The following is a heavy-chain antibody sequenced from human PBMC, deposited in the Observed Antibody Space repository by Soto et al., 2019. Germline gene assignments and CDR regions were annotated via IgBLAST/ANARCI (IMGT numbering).Heavy chain of an antibody. Sequence: GASVKVSCKASGGTFSSYTISWVRQAPGQGLEWMGRIIPILGIANYAQKFQGRVTITADESTSTAYMELSSLRSEDTAVYYCARDGDRDGYKYNWFDPWGQGTLVTVS. J-gene: IGHJ5*02. CDR3: ARDGDRDGYKYNWFDP. D-gene: IGHD5-12*01. CDR2: IIPILGIA. V-gene: IGHV1-69*04. CDR1: GGTFSSYT.